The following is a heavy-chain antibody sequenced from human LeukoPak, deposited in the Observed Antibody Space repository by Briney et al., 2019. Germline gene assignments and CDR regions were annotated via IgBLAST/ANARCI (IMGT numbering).Heavy chain of an antibody. CDR1: GFTFSSYG. D-gene: IGHD4-17*01. Sequence: GGSLRLSCAASGFTFSSYGMYWVRQAPGKGLEHGSGISSTGTYTYYANSVRGRLTISRDNSKNTRYLQMGSLRAEDTAVYYCARGPTDISFNAFDIWGQGTMVTVSS. CDR3: ARGPTDISFNAFDI. V-gene: IGHV3-64*01. J-gene: IGHJ3*02. CDR2: ISSTGTYT.